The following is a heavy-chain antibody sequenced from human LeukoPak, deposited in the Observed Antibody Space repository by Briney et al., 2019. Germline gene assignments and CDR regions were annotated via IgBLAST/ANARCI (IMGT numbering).Heavy chain of an antibody. J-gene: IGHJ6*02. CDR3: ARDPYDFWSGYPNYYYGMDV. V-gene: IGHV1-46*01. Sequence: ASVKVSCKASGYIFTNYYIHWVRQAPGQGLELMGIINPSGGSTRCSQKFQGRVTMTWDTSTSTAYMELRSLRSDDTAVYYCARDPYDFWSGYPNYYYGMDVWGQGTTVTVSS. CDR1: GYIFTNYY. D-gene: IGHD3-3*01. CDR2: INPSGGST.